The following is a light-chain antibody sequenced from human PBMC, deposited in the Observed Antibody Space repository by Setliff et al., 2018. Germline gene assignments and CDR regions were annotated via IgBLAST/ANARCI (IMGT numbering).Light chain of an antibody. J-gene: IGLJ1*01. Sequence: QSALTQPASVSGSPGQSITFSCTGSGSDVGGYDYVSWYQQHPGKAPKLLIYDVTNRPSGVSNRFPGSKSGNTASLTISGLQAEDEAEYFCSSYTVGSTLSVFGTGTKDTVL. CDR1: GSDVGGYDY. CDR2: DVT. V-gene: IGLV2-14*03. CDR3: SSYTVGSTLSV.